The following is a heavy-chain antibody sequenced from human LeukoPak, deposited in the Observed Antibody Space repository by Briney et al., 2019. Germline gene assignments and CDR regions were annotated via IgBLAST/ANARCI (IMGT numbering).Heavy chain of an antibody. CDR2: INPNSGGT. Sequence: ASAKVSCKAFGYTLTDYHMHWVRQAPGQGLEWMGWINPNSGGTDSAQKFQGRVSMTRDTSISTAYMELSRLRSDDTAVYYCARLPLAVAGTTSDDYWGQGTLVTASS. CDR1: GYTLTDYH. D-gene: IGHD6-19*01. CDR3: ARLPLAVAGTTSDDY. V-gene: IGHV1-2*02. J-gene: IGHJ4*02.